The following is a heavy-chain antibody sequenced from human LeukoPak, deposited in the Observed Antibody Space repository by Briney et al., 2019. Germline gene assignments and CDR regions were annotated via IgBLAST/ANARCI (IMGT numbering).Heavy chain of an antibody. V-gene: IGHV3-30*04. D-gene: IGHD5-18*01. J-gene: IGHJ4*02. CDR3: ARDRGIQLWTPIFDY. Sequence: GGSLRLSCAASGFTFSSYAMHWVRQAPGKGLEWVAVIPYDGSNKYYADSVKGRFTISRDNSKNTLYLQMNSLRAEDTAVYYCARDRGIQLWTPIFDYWGQGTLVTVSS. CDR1: GFTFSSYA. CDR2: IPYDGSNK.